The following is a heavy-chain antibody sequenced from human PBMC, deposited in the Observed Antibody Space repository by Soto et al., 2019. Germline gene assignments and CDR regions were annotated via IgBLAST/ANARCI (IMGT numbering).Heavy chain of an antibody. Sequence: SVNVSCKASGGTFSSYAISWVRQAPGQGLEWMGGIIPISGTANYAQKFQGRVTITADESTSTAYMELSSLRSEDTAVYYCARRRSDDDFDIWGQGTMVTVSS. CDR2: IIPISGTA. V-gene: IGHV1-69*13. J-gene: IGHJ3*02. CDR1: GGTFSSYA. CDR3: ARRRSDDDFDI.